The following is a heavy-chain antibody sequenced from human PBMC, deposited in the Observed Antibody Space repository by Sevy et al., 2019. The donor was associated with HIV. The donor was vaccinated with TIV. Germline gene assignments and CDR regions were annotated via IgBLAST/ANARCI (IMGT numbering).Heavy chain of an antibody. V-gene: IGHV3-30*18. J-gene: IGHJ4*02. CDR1: GFTFSSYG. CDR2: ISYDGSNK. Sequence: GGSLRLSCAASGFTFSSYGMHWVRQAPGKGLEWVAVISYDGSNKYYADSVKGRFTISRDNSKNTLYLQMNSLRAEDTAVYYCAKPRGVRGVNYYFDYWGQGTLVTVSS. D-gene: IGHD3-10*01. CDR3: AKPRGVRGVNYYFDY.